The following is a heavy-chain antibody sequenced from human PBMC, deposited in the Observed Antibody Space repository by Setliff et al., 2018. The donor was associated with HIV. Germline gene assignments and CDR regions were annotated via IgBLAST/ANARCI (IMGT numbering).Heavy chain of an antibody. CDR2: IYYSGRT. V-gene: IGHV4-59*01. J-gene: IGHJ6*03. CDR1: GGSISGYY. Sequence: SETLSLTCSVSGGSISGYYWNWIRQPPGKGLEWIGCIYYSGRTTYNSSLKSRVTISLDTSKKQFSLKLNSVTAADTAVYYCARGLMSYNFWGGRNDYHYTDVWGKGTTVTVS. CDR3: ARGLMSYNFWGGRNDYHYTDV. D-gene: IGHD3-3*01.